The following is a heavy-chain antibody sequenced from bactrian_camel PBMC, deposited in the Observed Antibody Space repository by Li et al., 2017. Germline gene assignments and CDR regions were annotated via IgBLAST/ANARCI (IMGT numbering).Heavy chain of an antibody. V-gene: IGHV3S6*01. CDR3: AADSAVVPGEELLPDLNY. D-gene: IGHD6*01. CDR1: GLTGRPLC. CDR2: IYTSSSAT. Sequence: HVQLVESGGRSVEPGGTLTLSCTASGLTGRPLCMAWFRQTPGKEREGVAGIYTSSSATIYADSVKGRFTISQDVAKSTVYLQMNSLKPEDTAMYYCAADSAVVPGEELLPDLNYWGQGTQVTVS. J-gene: IGHJ4*01.